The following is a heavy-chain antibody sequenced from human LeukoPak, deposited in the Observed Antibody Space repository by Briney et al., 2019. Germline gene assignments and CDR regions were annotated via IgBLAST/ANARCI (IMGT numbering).Heavy chain of an antibody. J-gene: IGHJ6*03. CDR2: MNQDGSEK. CDR1: GFTFSRFW. V-gene: IGHV3-7*01. Sequence: GGSLRLSCAASGFTFSRFWLAWVRLAAGKGLEWVATMNQDGSEKHFVDSVKGRFTISRDNTQNSLYLQMNSLRAEDTAVYYCARASPYYYYMDVWGKGTTVTVSS. CDR3: ARASPYYYYMDV.